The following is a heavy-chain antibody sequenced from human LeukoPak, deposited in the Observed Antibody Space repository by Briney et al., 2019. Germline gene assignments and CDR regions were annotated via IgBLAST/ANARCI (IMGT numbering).Heavy chain of an antibody. J-gene: IGHJ6*03. V-gene: IGHV1-18*03. CDR2: ISAYNGNT. CDR3: ARYGSGSYYSYYYYYMDV. CDR1: GYTFTSYG. D-gene: IGHD3-10*01. Sequence: ASVKVSCKASGYTFTSYGISWVRQAPGQGLEWMGWISAYNGNTNYAQKLQGRVTMTTDTSTSTAYMELRSLRSDDMAVYYCARYGSGSYYSYYYYYMDVWGKGTTVTVSS.